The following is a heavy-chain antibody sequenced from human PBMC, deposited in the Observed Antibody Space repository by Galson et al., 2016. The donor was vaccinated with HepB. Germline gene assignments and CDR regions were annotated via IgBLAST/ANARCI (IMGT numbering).Heavy chain of an antibody. J-gene: IGHJ4*02. CDR2: ISGNGGST. V-gene: IGHV3-23*01. Sequence: SLRLSCAASGFTFSSYAMTWVRQVPGKGLEWVSTISGNGGSTYSADSVKGRFTISRDNSKDTLYLQMNSLRAEDTAVYYCAKVFRCFDYWGQGTLVIVSS. CDR3: AKVFRCFDY. CDR1: GFTFSSYA. D-gene: IGHD3-3*01.